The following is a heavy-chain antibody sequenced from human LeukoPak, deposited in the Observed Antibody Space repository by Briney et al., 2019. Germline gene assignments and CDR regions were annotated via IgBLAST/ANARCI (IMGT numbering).Heavy chain of an antibody. V-gene: IGHV3-11*01. J-gene: IGHJ4*02. CDR1: GFTLSDYH. Sequence: GGSLRLSCAASGFTLSDYHMSWIRQAPGKGLEWVSYIGSSGSTIYYADSVKGRFTISRDNAKNSLYLQMNSLRAEDTAVYYCARGGQATIYYFDYWGQGTLVPVSS. D-gene: IGHD5-24*01. CDR2: IGSSGSTI. CDR3: ARGGQATIYYFDY.